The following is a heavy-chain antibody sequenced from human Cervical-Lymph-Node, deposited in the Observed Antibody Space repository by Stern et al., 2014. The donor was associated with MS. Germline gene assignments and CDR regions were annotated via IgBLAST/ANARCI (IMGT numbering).Heavy chain of an antibody. CDR1: GGSIRTFS. J-gene: IGHJ4*02. CDR3: ARHSVGVKDFDS. V-gene: IGHV4-59*01. CDR2: VYYNGTS. D-gene: IGHD4-23*01. Sequence: QVQLQESGPGLVKPSETLSLTCTVSGGSIRTFSWSWIRQPPGRGLEWIGCVYYNGTSTHHPSLKSRVTMSVDTSKRQLSLRLHAVTAADTAVYYCARHSVGVKDFDSWGQGTLVTVSS.